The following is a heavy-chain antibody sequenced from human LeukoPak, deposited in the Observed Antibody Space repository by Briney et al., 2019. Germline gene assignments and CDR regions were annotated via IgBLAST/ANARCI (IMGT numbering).Heavy chain of an antibody. Sequence: PSETLSLTCTVSGGSISSYYWSWIRQPAGKGLEWIGRIYTSGSTNYNPSLKSRVTISVDTSKNQFSLKLSSVTAADTAVYYCARVEWLFKLGYFQHWGQGTLVTVSS. V-gene: IGHV4-4*07. CDR2: IYTSGST. CDR3: ARVEWLFKLGYFQH. J-gene: IGHJ1*01. D-gene: IGHD3-9*01. CDR1: GGSISSYY.